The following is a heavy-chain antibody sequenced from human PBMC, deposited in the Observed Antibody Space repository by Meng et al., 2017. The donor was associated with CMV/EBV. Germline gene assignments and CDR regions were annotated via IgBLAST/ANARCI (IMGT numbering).Heavy chain of an antibody. CDR3: ARDRDVLRFLGWLSPNYYYYYGMDV. J-gene: IGHJ6*02. CDR1: GYTFTSYA. Sequence: ASVKVSCKASGYTFTSYAMKWVRQAPGQGLEWMGWINTNTGNPTYAQGFTGRFVFSLDTSVSTAYLQICSLKDEDTAVYYCARDRDVLRFLGWLSPNYYYYYGMDVWGQGTTVTVSS. V-gene: IGHV7-4-1*01. D-gene: IGHD3-3*01. CDR2: INTNTGNP.